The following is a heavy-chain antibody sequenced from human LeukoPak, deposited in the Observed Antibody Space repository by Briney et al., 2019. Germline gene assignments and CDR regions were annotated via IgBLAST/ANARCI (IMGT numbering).Heavy chain of an antibody. CDR1: GFTFSSYA. Sequence: PGGSLRLSCAASGFTFSSYAMHWVRQAPGKGLEWVAVISYDGSNKYYADSVKGRFTISRDNSKNTLYLQMNSLRAEDTAVYYCARDSGGAAAAGYYYYYYMDVWGKGTTVTVSS. CDR3: ARDSGGAAAAGYYYYYYMDV. J-gene: IGHJ6*03. D-gene: IGHD6-13*01. V-gene: IGHV3-30*04. CDR2: ISYDGSNK.